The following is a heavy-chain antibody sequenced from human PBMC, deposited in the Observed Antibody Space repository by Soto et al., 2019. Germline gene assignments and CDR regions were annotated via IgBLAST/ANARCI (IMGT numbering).Heavy chain of an antibody. Sequence: SVKVSCKASGGTFSSYAISWVRQAPGQGLEWMGGIIPIFGTANYAQKFQGRVTITADESTSTAYMELSSLRSEDTAVYYCARQDYYDSSGYYSFDYWGQGTLVTSPQ. CDR2: IIPIFGTA. D-gene: IGHD3-22*01. J-gene: IGHJ4*02. CDR3: ARQDYYDSSGYYSFDY. V-gene: IGHV1-69*13. CDR1: GGTFSSYA.